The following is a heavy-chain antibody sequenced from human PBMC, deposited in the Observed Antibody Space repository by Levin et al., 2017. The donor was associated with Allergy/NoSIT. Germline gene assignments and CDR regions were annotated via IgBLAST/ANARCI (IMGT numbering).Heavy chain of an antibody. J-gene: IGHJ3*02. CDR2: ISSGSTTI. CDR1: GFAFSTYT. D-gene: IGHD2/OR15-2a*01. Sequence: GGSLRLSCAASGFAFSTYTMNWVRQAPGKGLEWISKISSGSTTIDYADSVKGRFTTSRDNARDSLYLQMNSLRDEDTAVYFCARMKRNILHAGDIWGEGAMVAVT. V-gene: IGHV3-48*02. CDR3: ARMKRNILHAGDI.